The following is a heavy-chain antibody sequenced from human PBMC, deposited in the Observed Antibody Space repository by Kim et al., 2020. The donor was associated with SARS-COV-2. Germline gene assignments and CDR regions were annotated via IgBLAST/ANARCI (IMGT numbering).Heavy chain of an antibody. Sequence: SETLSLTCAVYGGSFSGYYWSWIRQPPGKGLEWIGEINHSGSTNYNPSLKCRVTISVDTSKNQFSLKLSSVTAADTAVYYCARGGHYLITMVRGLGAFDIWGQGTMVTVSS. CDR1: GGSFSGYY. V-gene: IGHV4-34*01. CDR3: ARGGHYLITMVRGLGAFDI. D-gene: IGHD3-10*01. J-gene: IGHJ3*02. CDR2: INHSGST.